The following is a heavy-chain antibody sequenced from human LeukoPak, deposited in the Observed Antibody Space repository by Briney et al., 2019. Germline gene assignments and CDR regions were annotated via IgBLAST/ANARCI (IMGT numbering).Heavy chain of an antibody. Sequence: SETLSLTCTVSGGSINSTSYYWGWIRQPPGKGLQWIGSIYRTGSAYYNSSLKSRLTMSVDTSKNQFSLKLSSVTPADTAVYYCARRNVGNSAYYFDYWGQGTLVTVSS. CDR2: IYRTGSA. J-gene: IGHJ4*02. D-gene: IGHD1-26*01. CDR1: GGSINSTSYY. V-gene: IGHV4-39*01. CDR3: ARRNVGNSAYYFDY.